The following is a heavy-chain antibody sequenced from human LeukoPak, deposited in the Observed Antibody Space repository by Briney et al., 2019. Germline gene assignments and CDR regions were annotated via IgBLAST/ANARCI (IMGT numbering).Heavy chain of an antibody. J-gene: IGHJ5*02. V-gene: IGHV1-2*02. D-gene: IGHD3-22*01. CDR1: GYTFTGYY. CDR2: INPNSGGT. CDR3: ARDREKFGSGYYWFDP. Sequence: ASVKVSCKASGYTFTGYYMHWVRQAPGQGLEWMGWINPNSGGTNYAQKLQGRVTMTTDTSTSTAYMELRSLRSDDTAVYYCARDREKFGSGYYWFDPWGQGTLVTVSS.